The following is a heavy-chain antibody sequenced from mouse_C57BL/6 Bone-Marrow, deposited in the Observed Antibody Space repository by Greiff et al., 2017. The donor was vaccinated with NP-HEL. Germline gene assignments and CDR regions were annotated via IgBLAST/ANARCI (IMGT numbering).Heavy chain of an antibody. J-gene: IGHJ1*03. V-gene: IGHV5-9*01. Sequence: EVQRVESGGGLVKPGGSLKLSCAASGFTFSSYTMSWVRQTPEKRLEWVATISGGGGNTYYPDSVKGRFTISRDTAKNTLYLQMNSLRSEDTALYYCASTGGPFRYFDVWGTGTTVTVSS. CDR2: ISGGGGNT. CDR3: ASTGGPFRYFDV. CDR1: GFTFSSYT.